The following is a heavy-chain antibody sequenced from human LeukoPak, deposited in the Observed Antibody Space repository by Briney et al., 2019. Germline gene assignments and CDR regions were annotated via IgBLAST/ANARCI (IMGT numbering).Heavy chain of an antibody. CDR2: MLPIFGTA. V-gene: IGHV1-69*13. J-gene: IGHJ4*02. CDR3: ATDPNPYSSTSGYFDF. CDR1: GGNFRNYG. Sequence: GASVKVSCKASGGNFRNYGFHWVRQAPGQGLEWMGGMLPIFGTANYAQKFQGRVTITADESSNTASLDLSNLTSEDTAVYYCATDPNPYSSTSGYFDFWGQGTLVTVSS. D-gene: IGHD6-13*01.